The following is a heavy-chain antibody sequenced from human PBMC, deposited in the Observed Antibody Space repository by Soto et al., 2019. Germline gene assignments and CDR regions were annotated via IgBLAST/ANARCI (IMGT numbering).Heavy chain of an antibody. V-gene: IGHV4-61*01. D-gene: IGHD3-22*01. CDR3: ASMKTYYYDSSGPAY. CDR1: GGSVNSGSYY. Sequence: SETLSLTCTVSGGSVNSGSYYWSWIRQPPGKGLEWIGYIYYSGSTNYNPSLKSRVTISVDTSKNQFSLKLSSVTAADTAVYYCASMKTYYYDSSGPAYWGQGTLVTVSS. J-gene: IGHJ4*02. CDR2: IYYSGST.